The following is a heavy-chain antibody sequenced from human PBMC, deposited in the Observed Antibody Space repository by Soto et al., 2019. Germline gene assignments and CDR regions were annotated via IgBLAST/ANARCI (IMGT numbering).Heavy chain of an antibody. CDR2: INAGNGNT. D-gene: IGHD2-15*01. CDR3: ARQGYCSGGSCYYYFDY. Sequence: QVQLVQSGAEVKKPGASMKVSCKASGYTFTSYAMHWVRQAPGQRLEWMGWINAGNGNTKYSQKFQGRVTITRDTSASTAYMELSSLRSEDTAVYYCARQGYCSGGSCYYYFDYWGQGTLVTVSS. J-gene: IGHJ4*02. CDR1: GYTFTSYA. V-gene: IGHV1-3*01.